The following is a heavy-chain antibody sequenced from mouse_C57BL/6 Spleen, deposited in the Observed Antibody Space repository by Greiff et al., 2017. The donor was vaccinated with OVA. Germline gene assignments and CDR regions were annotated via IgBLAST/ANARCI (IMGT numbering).Heavy chain of an antibody. Sequence: VQLKQSGPELVKPGASVKISCKASGYSFTDYNMNWVKQSNGQSLEWIGVINPNYGTTSYNQKFKGKATLTVDTSSSTAYMQLNSLTSEDSAVYYSARSKLGRVDYWGQGTTLTVSS. CDR2: INPNYGTT. D-gene: IGHD4-1*01. CDR3: ARSKLGRVDY. V-gene: IGHV1-39*01. CDR1: GYSFTDYN. J-gene: IGHJ2*01.